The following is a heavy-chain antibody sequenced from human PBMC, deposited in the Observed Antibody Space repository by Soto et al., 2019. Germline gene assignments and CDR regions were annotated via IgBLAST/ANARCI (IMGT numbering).Heavy chain of an antibody. V-gene: IGHV4-59*01. D-gene: IGHD4-17*01. J-gene: IGHJ5*02. CDR3: VRLQWADYGGIFDP. CDR1: GGSISSYY. Sequence: QVQLQESGPGLVKPSETLSLTCTVSGGSISSYYWSWIRQPPGKGLEWIGYIHYSGSTNYNPSLKSRVPISVDTSKNQFSLKLCSVTAADTAVYYCVRLQWADYGGIFDPWGQGILVTVSS. CDR2: IHYSGST.